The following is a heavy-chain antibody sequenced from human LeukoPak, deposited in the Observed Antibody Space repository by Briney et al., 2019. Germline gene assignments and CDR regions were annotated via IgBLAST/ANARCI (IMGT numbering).Heavy chain of an antibody. CDR1: GGSISSYY. CDR2: IYYSGST. D-gene: IGHD6-13*01. J-gene: IGHJ4*02. CDR3: ARDRGIAAAGVFGY. V-gene: IGHV4-59*01. Sequence: SETLSLTCTVSGGSISSYYWSWIRQPPGKGLEWIGYIYYSGSTNYNPSLKSRVTISVDTSKNQFSLKLSSVTAADTAVYYCARDRGIAAAGVFGYWGQGTLVTVSS.